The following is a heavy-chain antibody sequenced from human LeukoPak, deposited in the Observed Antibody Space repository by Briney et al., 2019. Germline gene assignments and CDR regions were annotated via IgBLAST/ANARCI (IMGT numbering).Heavy chain of an antibody. V-gene: IGHV1-24*01. CDR1: GYTLTELS. D-gene: IGHD3-9*01. J-gene: IGHJ4*02. CDR2: FDPEDGET. Sequence: ASVKVSCKASGYTLTELSMHWVRQAPGKGLEWMGGFDPEDGETIYAQKFQGRVTMTEDTSTDTAYMELSSLRSEDTAVYYCATAADFDWLLFWLYWGQGTLVTVSS. CDR3: ATAADFDWLLFWLY.